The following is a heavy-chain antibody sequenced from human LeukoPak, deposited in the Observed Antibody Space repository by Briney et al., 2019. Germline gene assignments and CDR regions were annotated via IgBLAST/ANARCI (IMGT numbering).Heavy chain of an antibody. J-gene: IGHJ4*02. V-gene: IGHV3-30*18. CDR3: AKGDDSSGYYPYYFDY. D-gene: IGHD3-22*01. Sequence: GGSLRLSCAASGFTFSSYWMHWVRQAPGKGLEWVAVISYDGSNKYYADSVKGRFTISRDNSKNTLYLQMNSLRAEDTAVYYCAKGDDSSGYYPYYFDYWGQGTLVTVSS. CDR2: ISYDGSNK. CDR1: GFTFSSYW.